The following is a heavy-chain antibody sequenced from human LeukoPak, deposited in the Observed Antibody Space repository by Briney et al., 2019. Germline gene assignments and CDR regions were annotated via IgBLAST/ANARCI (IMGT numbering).Heavy chain of an antibody. V-gene: IGHV3-21*01. CDR3: ARDPLSSSSFDL. CDR2: ISSSSSYI. D-gene: IGHD6-13*01. Sequence: EGSLRLSCAASGFTFSTYWMTWVRQAPGKGLEWVSSISSSSSYIYYADSVKGRFTISRDNAKNSLYLQMNSLRAEDTAVYYCARDPLSSSSFDLWGQGTLVTVSS. J-gene: IGHJ4*02. CDR1: GFTFSTYW.